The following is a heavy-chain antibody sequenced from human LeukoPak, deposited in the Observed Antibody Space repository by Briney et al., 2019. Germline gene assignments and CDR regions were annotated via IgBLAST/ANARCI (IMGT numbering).Heavy chain of an antibody. CDR1: GGTFSSYA. CDR2: TIPILGVA. J-gene: IGHJ4*02. V-gene: IGHV1-69*04. D-gene: IGHD3-22*01. Sequence: SVKVSCKASGGTFSSYAISWVRQAPGQGLEWMGRTIPILGVANYAQKFQGRLTITADKSTTTAYMELSSLRSEDTAVYYCARGYDSSGYHYWGQGTLVTVSS. CDR3: ARGYDSSGYHY.